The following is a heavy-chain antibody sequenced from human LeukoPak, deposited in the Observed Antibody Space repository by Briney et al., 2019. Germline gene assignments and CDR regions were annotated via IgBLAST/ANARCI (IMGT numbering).Heavy chain of an antibody. CDR2: IYYTGST. V-gene: IGHV4-30-4*07. Sequence: PSQTLSLTCAVSGGSISRSGYSWSWIRQPPGTGLDWIAYIYYTGSTYYNPSLKSRVTISLDTSKNQFYLKLTSVTAAATAVYYCARGGDSSGYEGRFDPWGQGTLVTVSS. CDR1: GGSISRSGYS. J-gene: IGHJ5*02. CDR3: ARGGDSSGYEGRFDP. D-gene: IGHD3-22*01.